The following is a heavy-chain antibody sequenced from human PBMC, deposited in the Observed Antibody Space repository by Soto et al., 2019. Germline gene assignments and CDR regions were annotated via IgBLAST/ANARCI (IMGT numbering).Heavy chain of an antibody. CDR2: LYSGGST. V-gene: IGHV3-66*01. CDR3: ARDMVRGLYPEYFQH. J-gene: IGHJ1*01. Sequence: EVQLVESGGGLVQPGGSLRLSCAAYGFTVSSNYMSWVRQAPGQGLEWVSVLYSGGSTYYADSVKGRFTISRDNSKNTLNLQMNSLRAEDTAVYYCARDMVRGLYPEYFQHWGQGTLVTVSS. CDR1: GFTVSSNY. D-gene: IGHD3-10*01.